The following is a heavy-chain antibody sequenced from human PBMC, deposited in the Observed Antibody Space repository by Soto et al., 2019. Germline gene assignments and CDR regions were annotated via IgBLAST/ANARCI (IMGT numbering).Heavy chain of an antibody. CDR1: GYTFTSHY. D-gene: IGHD3-10*02. Sequence: QVQLVQSEPEVKKPGDSVKVYCKASGYTFTSHYMHWVRQAPGPGPECMGIINPGDGSARYEQQLQGKLAMTTYQSTSAVYIVLRSLRSEDAAVYFCSISYVQSRHIDYWRQGNLLTVSS. CDR2: INPGDGSA. V-gene: IGHV1-46*04. J-gene: IGHJ4*02. CDR3: SISYVQSRHIDY.